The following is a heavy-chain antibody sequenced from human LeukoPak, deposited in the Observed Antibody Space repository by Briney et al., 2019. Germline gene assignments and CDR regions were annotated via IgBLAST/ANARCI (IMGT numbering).Heavy chain of an antibody. CDR3: AKGSYSSGWFPVGYFDY. J-gene: IGHJ4*02. D-gene: IGHD6-19*01. V-gene: IGHV3-30*18. CDR1: GFTFSSYG. CDR2: ISYDGGNK. Sequence: GGSLRLSCAASGFTFSSYGMHWVRQAPGKGLEWVAVISYDGGNKYYADSVKGRLTISRDNSKNTLYLQMNSLRAEDTAVYYCAKGSYSSGWFPVGYFDYWGQGTLVTVSS.